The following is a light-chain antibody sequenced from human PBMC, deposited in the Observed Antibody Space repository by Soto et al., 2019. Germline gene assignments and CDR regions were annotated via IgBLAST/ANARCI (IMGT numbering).Light chain of an antibody. Sequence: QSALTQPASVSGSPGQSITISCTGSSSDTGGYNYVSWYQQHPGKAPKLLIYDVSYRPSGISDRFSGSKSGNTASLTISGLQPEDEADYYCSSYGASSTLFGGGTKLTVL. V-gene: IGLV2-14*03. CDR2: DVS. CDR3: SSYGASSTL. CDR1: SSDTGGYNY. J-gene: IGLJ2*01.